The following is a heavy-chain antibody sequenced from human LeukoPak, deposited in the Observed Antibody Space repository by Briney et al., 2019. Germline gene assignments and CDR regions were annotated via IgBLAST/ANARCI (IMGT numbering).Heavy chain of an antibody. D-gene: IGHD5-12*01. CDR3: ARDGVYSGYDYYFDY. Sequence: SETLSLTCTVSGGSISGYYWSWIRQPPGKGLEWIGYIYYSGSTNYNPSLKSRVTISVDTSKNQFSLKLSSVTAADTAVYYCARDGVYSGYDYYFDYWGQGTLVTVSS. V-gene: IGHV4-59*01. CDR2: IYYSGST. J-gene: IGHJ4*02. CDR1: GGSISGYY.